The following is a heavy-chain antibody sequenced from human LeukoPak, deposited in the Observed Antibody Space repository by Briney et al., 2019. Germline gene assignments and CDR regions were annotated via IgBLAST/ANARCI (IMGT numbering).Heavy chain of an antibody. CDR2: ISWNSGNI. V-gene: IGHV3-9*01. D-gene: IGHD5-18*01. J-gene: IGHJ4*02. Sequence: GRSLRLSCAASGFTFADYAMHWVRQTPGKGLEWVSGISWNSGNIDYADSVKGRFTISRDNAKNSLYLQMNSLRAEDTALYYCAKGRGYNYGYIFGYFDYWGQGTPVTVSS. CDR1: GFTFADYA. CDR3: AKGRGYNYGYIFGYFDY.